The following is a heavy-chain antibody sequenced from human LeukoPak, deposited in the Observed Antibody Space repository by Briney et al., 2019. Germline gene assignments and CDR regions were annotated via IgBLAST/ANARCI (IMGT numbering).Heavy chain of an antibody. J-gene: IGHJ4*02. Sequence: SETLSLTCTVSGGSISSYYWSWIRQPPGKGLEWIWYIYYSGSTNYNPSLKSRVTISVDTSKNQFSLKLSSVTAADTAVYYCARDTGTTGVEYYFDYWGQGTLVTVSS. CDR1: GGSISSYY. CDR3: ARDTGTTGVEYYFDY. V-gene: IGHV4-59*01. D-gene: IGHD1-1*01. CDR2: IYYSGST.